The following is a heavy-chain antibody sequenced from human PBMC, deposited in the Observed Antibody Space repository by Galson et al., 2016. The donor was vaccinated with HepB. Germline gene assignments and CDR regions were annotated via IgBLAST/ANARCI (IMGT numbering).Heavy chain of an antibody. CDR3: ASGGWDYDY. J-gene: IGHJ4*02. V-gene: IGHV5-51*01. D-gene: IGHD6-19*01. CDR2: IYPGDSDS. CDR1: GYTFTKHW. Sequence: QSGAEVKKPGESLKISCQASGYTFTKHWIAWVRQMPGKGLEWMGVIYPGDSDSRYNPSLQSRVTILVDRSKNEFSLRLNSVTAADTAVYYCASGGWDYDYWGQGTLVTVSS.